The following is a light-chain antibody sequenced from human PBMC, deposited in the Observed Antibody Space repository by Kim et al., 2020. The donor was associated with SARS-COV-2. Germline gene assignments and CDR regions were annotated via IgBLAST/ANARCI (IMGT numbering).Light chain of an antibody. CDR2: FAS. CDR1: QSIVSS. Sequence: GTQNEKVPIACRAGQSIVSSLHWFQQKPDQSPKLLIKFASQSISGVPSRFSGSGSGTDFTLTINSLEAEDAATYYCHQTSSLPLTFGGGTKVDIK. V-gene: IGKV6-21*02. CDR3: HQTSSLPLT. J-gene: IGKJ4*01.